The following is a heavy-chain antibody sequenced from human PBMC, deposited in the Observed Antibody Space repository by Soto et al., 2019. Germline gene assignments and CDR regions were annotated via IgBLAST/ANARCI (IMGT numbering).Heavy chain of an antibody. D-gene: IGHD7-27*01. J-gene: IGHJ4*02. CDR2: ISYDGTNK. V-gene: IGHV3-30-3*01. CDR3: ARDPKTSGGQHWAFNYFDS. Sequence: QVQLVESGGGVVQPGRSLRLSCAASVFSFSISPMHWVRQAPGKGPEWVALISYDGTNKFYADSVKGRFTISRDNSKSTLYLQVDSLRPEDAAVYYCARDPKTSGGQHWAFNYFDSWGQGTLVTVSS. CDR1: VFSFSISP.